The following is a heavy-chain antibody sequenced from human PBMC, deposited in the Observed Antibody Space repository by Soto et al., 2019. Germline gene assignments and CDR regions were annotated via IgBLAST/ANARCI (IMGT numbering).Heavy chain of an antibody. CDR2: ISSSYI. J-gene: IGHJ6*02. Sequence: GGSLRLSCAASGFTFSSYSMNWVRQAPGKGLEWVSSISSSYIYYADSVKGRFTISRDNAKNSLYLQMNSLRAEDTAVYYCARDGQVGATKYYYGMDVWGQGTTVTVSS. V-gene: IGHV3-21*01. CDR1: GFTFSSYS. CDR3: ARDGQVGATKYYYGMDV. D-gene: IGHD1-26*01.